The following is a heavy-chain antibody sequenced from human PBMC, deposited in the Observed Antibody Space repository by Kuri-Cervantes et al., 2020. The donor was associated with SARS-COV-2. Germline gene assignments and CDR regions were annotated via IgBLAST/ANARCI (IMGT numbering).Heavy chain of an antibody. CDR1: GFTFSSYS. Sequence: GESLKISCAASGFTFSSYSMNWVRQAPGKGLEWVSSISSSSSYIYYADSVKGRFHIFRDNAKNSLYLQTNSLRADDTAVYYCARDSSIAARPYDPFDYWGQGTLVTVSS. J-gene: IGHJ4*02. V-gene: IGHV3-21*01. D-gene: IGHD6-6*01. CDR3: ARDSSIAARPYDPFDY. CDR2: ISSSSSYI.